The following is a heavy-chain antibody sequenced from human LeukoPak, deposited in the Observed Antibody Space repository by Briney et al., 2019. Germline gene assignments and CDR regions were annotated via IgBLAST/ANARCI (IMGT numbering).Heavy chain of an antibody. D-gene: IGHD4-17*01. CDR1: GFTFSSYT. CDR3: TTDSPYGDWRDAFDI. CDR2: ISYDGSNK. Sequence: GGSLRLSCAASGFTFSSYTMHWVRQAPGKGLEWVAVISYDGSNKYYADSVKGRFTISRDNSKNTLYLQMNSLKTEDTAVYYCTTDSPYGDWRDAFDIWGQGTMVTVSS. J-gene: IGHJ3*02. V-gene: IGHV3-30*04.